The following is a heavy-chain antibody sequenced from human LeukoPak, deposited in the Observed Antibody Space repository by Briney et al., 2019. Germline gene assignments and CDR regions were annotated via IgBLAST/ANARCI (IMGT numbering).Heavy chain of an antibody. CDR3: VISSGYYTYDY. V-gene: IGHV4-4*07. J-gene: IGHJ4*02. CDR2: IYTSGST. CDR1: GGSISSYY. Sequence: SETLSLTCTVSGGSISSYYWSWIRQPAGKGLEWIGRIYTSGSTNYNPSLKSRVTTSVDTSKNQFSLKLSSVTAADTAVYYCVISSGYYTYDYWGQGTLVTVSS. D-gene: IGHD3-22*01.